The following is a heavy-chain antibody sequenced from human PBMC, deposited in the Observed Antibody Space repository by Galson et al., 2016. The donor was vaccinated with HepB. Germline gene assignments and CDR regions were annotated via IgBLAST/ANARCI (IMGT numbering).Heavy chain of an antibody. Sequence: SLRLSCAASGFTLSSYDMHWVRQAPGKGLEWVAVISFDESKKYYADSVKGRFTVSREHSRNTLYLQMNSLRAEDTAVYYCAKDLVVGALKVGYYYGIDVWVQGPRSPSP. J-gene: IGHJ6*02. D-gene: IGHD1-26*01. CDR1: GFTLSSYD. V-gene: IGHV3-30*18. CDR2: ISFDESKK. CDR3: AKDLVVGALKVGYYYGIDV.